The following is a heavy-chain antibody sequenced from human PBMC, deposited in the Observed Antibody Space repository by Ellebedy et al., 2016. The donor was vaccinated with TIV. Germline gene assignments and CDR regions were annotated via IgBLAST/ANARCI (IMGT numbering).Heavy chain of an antibody. D-gene: IGHD2/OR15-2a*01. Sequence: SVKVSXKASGGTFSSYAISWVRQAPGQGLEWMGGIIPIFGTANYAQKFQGRVTITADESTSTAYMELSSLRSEDTAVYYCASRNRIADFDYWGQGTLVTVSS. J-gene: IGHJ4*02. CDR3: ASRNRIADFDY. CDR2: IIPIFGTA. V-gene: IGHV1-69*13. CDR1: GGTFSSYA.